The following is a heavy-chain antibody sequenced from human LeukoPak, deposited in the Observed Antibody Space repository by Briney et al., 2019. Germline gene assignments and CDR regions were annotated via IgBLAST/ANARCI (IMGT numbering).Heavy chain of an antibody. D-gene: IGHD7-27*01. Sequence: GGSLRLSCAVSGFTVSSNSMSWVRQAPGKGLEWVSLIYSGGSTYYTDSVKGRFTISRDNSKSTLFLQMNSLRAEDTAVYYCARETGDDAFDIWGQGTMVTVSS. CDR1: GFTVSSNS. V-gene: IGHV3-53*01. J-gene: IGHJ3*02. CDR3: ARETGDDAFDI. CDR2: IYSGGST.